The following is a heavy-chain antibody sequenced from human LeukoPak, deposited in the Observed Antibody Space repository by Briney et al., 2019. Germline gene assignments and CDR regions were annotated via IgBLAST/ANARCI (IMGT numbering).Heavy chain of an antibody. J-gene: IGHJ4*02. Sequence: GGSLRLSCAASGFTFSSYAMHWVRQAPGKGLEWVANIKQDGSEKYYVDSVKGRFTISRDNAKNSLYLQMNSLRAEDTAVYYCARDRPSHSSSWYGIGYWGQGTLVTVSS. D-gene: IGHD6-13*01. CDR3: ARDRPSHSSSWYGIGY. CDR1: GFTFSSYA. V-gene: IGHV3-7*01. CDR2: IKQDGSEK.